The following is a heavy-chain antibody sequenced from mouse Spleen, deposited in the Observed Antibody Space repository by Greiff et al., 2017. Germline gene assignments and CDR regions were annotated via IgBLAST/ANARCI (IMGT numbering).Heavy chain of an antibody. CDR3: ARHVHSGTVDY. CDR2: ISSGGSYT. Sequence: EVQVVESGGDLVKPGGSLKLSCAASGFTFSSYGMSWVRQTPDKRLEWVATISSGGSYTYYPDSVKGRFTISRDNAKNTLYLQMSSLKSEDTAMYYCARHVHSGTVDYWGQGTTLTVSS. J-gene: IGHJ2*01. D-gene: IGHD4-1*01. V-gene: IGHV5-6*01. CDR1: GFTFSSYG.